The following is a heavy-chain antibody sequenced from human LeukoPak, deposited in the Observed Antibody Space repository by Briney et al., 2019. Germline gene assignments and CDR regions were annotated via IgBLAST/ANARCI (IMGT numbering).Heavy chain of an antibody. CDR3: ARGKGGRAAAGTLGYYFDY. J-gene: IGHJ4*02. V-gene: IGHV3-33*01. Sequence: GRSLRLSCAASGFTFSSYGMHWVRQAPGKGLEWVAVIWYDGSDKYYADSVKGRFTISRDNSKNTLYLQMNSLRAEDTAVYYCARGKGGRAAAGTLGYYFDYWGQGTLVTVSS. CDR2: IWYDGSDK. CDR1: GFTFSSYG. D-gene: IGHD6-13*01.